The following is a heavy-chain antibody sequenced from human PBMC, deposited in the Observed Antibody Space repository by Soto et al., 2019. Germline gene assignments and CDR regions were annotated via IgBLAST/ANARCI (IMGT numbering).Heavy chain of an antibody. CDR1: GGSFTGYY. V-gene: IGHV4-34*01. Sequence: SGTLSLTCAGYGGSFTGYYWTWIRQPPGKGPEWIGSINYRGSTYYNPSLKTRVTTSVDRSKNQFSLKLSSVTAADTAVYYCARGVTTVTTFDYWGQGTLVTVSS. CDR3: ARGVTTVTTFDY. CDR2: INYRGST. J-gene: IGHJ4*02. D-gene: IGHD4-17*01.